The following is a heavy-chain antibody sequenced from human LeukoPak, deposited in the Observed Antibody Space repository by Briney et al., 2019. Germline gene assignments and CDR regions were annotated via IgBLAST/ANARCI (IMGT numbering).Heavy chain of an antibody. J-gene: IGHJ6*03. CDR3: AGIISIYYMDV. V-gene: IGHV3-66*02. CDR1: GFTVGSKY. Sequence: TGGPLRLSCAASGFTVGSKYMSWVRQAPGKGLEWVSVIYSGGSTYYADSVKGRFTISRDNSKNTLYLQMNSLRAEDTAVYYCAGIISIYYMDVWGKGTTVTVSS. CDR2: IYSGGST. D-gene: IGHD3-10*01.